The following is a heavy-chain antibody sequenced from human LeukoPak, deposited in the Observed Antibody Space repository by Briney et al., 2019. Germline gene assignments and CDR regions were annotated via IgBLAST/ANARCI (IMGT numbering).Heavy chain of an antibody. CDR2: INSNSDTV. CDR1: GFTFRTYG. Sequence: PGGSLRLSCAASGFTFRTYGMNWVRQAPGKGLEWISYINSNSDTVHYSNSVEGRFTISRDNVKNSLYLQMNSLRAEDTAVYYCAGPSGSYYDDAFDIWGQGTMVTVSS. D-gene: IGHD1-26*01. V-gene: IGHV3-48*04. J-gene: IGHJ3*02. CDR3: AGPSGSYYDDAFDI.